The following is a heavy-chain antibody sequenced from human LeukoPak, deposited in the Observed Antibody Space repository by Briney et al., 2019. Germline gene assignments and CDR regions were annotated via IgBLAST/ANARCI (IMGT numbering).Heavy chain of an antibody. CDR3: ARGIGANSGWYLIDY. CDR2: INVSNGNT. J-gene: IGHJ4*02. V-gene: IGHV1-3*01. Sequence: ASVKVSCKASGYTFTGYAMHWVRQAPGQRLEWMGWINVSNGNTRYSQKLQGRVTITRDTSATTTYMELSSLRSEDTAVYYCARGIGANSGWYLIDYWGQGTLVTVSS. D-gene: IGHD6-19*01. CDR1: GYTFTGYA.